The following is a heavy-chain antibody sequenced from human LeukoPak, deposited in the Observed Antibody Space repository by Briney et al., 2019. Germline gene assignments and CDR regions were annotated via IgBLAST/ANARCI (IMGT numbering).Heavy chain of an antibody. CDR2: ISGYNGNT. J-gene: IGHJ6*03. CDR3: ARVRWYMDV. V-gene: IGHV1-18*01. Sequence: GASVKVSCKASGYTFTSYGISWVRQAPGQGLEWMGWISGYNGNTNYAQKFQGRVTMTRDTSISTAYMELSRLRSDDTAVYYCARVRWYMDVWGKGTTVTVSS. CDR1: GYTFTSYG. D-gene: IGHD2-15*01.